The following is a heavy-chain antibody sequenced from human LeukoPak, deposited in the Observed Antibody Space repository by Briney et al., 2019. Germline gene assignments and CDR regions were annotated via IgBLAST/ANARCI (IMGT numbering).Heavy chain of an antibody. J-gene: IGHJ4*02. CDR3: ARGMSSGYDFDY. D-gene: IGHD5-12*01. V-gene: IGHV3-7*01. CDR2: MKQDGSEK. Sequence: GGSLRLSCAASGFTSSSYWMTWVRQAPGKGLEWVANMKQDGSEKYYVDSVKGRFTISRDNAKNSLYLQMNSLRAEDTAVYYCARGMSSGYDFDYWGQGTLVTVSS. CDR1: GFTSSSYW.